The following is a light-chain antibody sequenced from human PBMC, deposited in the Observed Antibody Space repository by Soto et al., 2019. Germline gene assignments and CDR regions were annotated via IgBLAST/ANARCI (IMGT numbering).Light chain of an antibody. CDR2: DVS. V-gene: IGLV2-11*01. J-gene: IGLJ1*01. CDR1: SSDVGGYNY. CDR3: YSYAGRFTYV. Sequence: SALTQPRSVSGSPGQSVSISCTGTSSDVGGYNYVSWYQQHPGKAPKVMIYDVSKRPSGVPDRFSGSKSGNTASLTISGLQSEDEADYYCYSYAGRFTYVFGTGTKLTVL.